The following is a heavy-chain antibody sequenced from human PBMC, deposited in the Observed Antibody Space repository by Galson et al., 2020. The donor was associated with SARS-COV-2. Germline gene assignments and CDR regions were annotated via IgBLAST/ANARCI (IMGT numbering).Heavy chain of an antibody. J-gene: IGHJ3*02. CDR1: GFIFISYS. Sequence: GGSLRLSCAASGFIFISYSMNWVRQAPGKGLEWVSYISSSSSTIYYADSVKGRFTISRDNAKNSLYLQMNSLRDEDTAVYYCARDNFPYGDAGTDAFDIWGQGTMVTVSS. CDR2: ISSSSSTI. V-gene: IGHV3-48*02. D-gene: IGHD4-17*01. CDR3: ARDNFPYGDAGTDAFDI.